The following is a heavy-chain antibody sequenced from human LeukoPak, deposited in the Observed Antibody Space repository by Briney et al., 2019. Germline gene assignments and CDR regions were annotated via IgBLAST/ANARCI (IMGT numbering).Heavy chain of an antibody. D-gene: IGHD6-13*01. J-gene: IGHJ5*02. Sequence: AASVKVSCKASGYTFTGYYMHWVRQAPGQGLEWMGWINPNSGGTNYAQKFQGRVTMTRDTSISTAYMELSRLRSDDTAVYYCARDGPYSSSWQEDRFDPWGQGTLVTVSS. CDR1: GYTFTGYY. CDR2: INPNSGGT. V-gene: IGHV1-2*02. CDR3: ARDGPYSSSWQEDRFDP.